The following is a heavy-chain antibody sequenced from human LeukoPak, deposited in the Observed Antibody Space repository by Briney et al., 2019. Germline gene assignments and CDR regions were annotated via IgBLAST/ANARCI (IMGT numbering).Heavy chain of an antibody. CDR2: INHSGST. Sequence: SETLSLTCAVYGGSFSVYYWSWIRQPPGKGLEWIGEINHSGSTNYNPSLKSRVTISVDTSKNQFSLKLSSVTAADTAVYYCARAPGIAVAGTLDYWGQGTLVTVSS. CDR1: GGSFSVYY. V-gene: IGHV4-34*01. CDR3: ARAPGIAVAGTLDY. J-gene: IGHJ4*02. D-gene: IGHD6-19*01.